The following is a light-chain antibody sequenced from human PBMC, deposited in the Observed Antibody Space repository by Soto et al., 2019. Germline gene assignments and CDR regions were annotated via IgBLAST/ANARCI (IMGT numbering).Light chain of an antibody. CDR3: AAWDDSLSAGV. CDR2: NIY. CDR1: SSSIGRNY. J-gene: IGLJ3*02. Sequence: QSVLTQPPSASGTPGQRVTISCSGSSSSIGRNYVYWYQHLPGTAPKLLIYNIYQRPSGVSDRFSGSKSGTSASLAISGLRSEDEADYSCAAWDDSLSAGVFGGGTKLTVL. V-gene: IGLV1-47*01.